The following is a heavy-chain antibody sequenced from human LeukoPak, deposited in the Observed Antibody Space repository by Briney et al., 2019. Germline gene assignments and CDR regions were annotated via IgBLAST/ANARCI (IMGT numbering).Heavy chain of an antibody. J-gene: IGHJ5*02. CDR3: ARDRSVVVVAATPWFDP. D-gene: IGHD2-15*01. CDR2: INPSGGST. V-gene: IGHV1-46*01. CDR1: GYTFTSYY. Sequence: ASVKVSCKASGYTFTSYYMHWVRQAPGQGLEWMGIINPSGGSTSYAQKFQGRVTMTRDTSTSTVYMELSSLRSEDTAVYYCARDRSVVVVAATPWFDPWGQGTLVTVSS.